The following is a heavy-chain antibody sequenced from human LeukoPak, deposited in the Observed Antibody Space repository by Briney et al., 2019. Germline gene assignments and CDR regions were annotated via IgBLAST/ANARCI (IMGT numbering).Heavy chain of an antibody. J-gene: IGHJ3*02. CDR1: GGTFSINA. Sequence: ASVRVSCKASGGTFSINAITWVRQAPGQGLEWMGGIIPMSETPKYTQKFQGRVTIATDESTNTAYMELSSLRSEDTAVYYCARDKNSGECVSNSCYGVWPLDIWGQGTMVTVSS. D-gene: IGHD2-2*01. CDR3: ARDKNSGECVSNSCYGVWPLDI. CDR2: IIPMSETP. V-gene: IGHV1-69*05.